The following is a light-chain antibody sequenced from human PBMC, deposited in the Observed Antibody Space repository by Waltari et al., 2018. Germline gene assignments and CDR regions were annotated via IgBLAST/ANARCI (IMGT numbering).Light chain of an antibody. CDR2: DVS. CDR3: SSYTGSNTFV. V-gene: IGLV2-11*01. J-gene: IGLJ6*01. Sequence: QAALTQPPSVSGSPGPSVTISCTGTSSDIGGFDYVSWYQQHPGKAPKLMIYDVSKRPSGVSGRFSGFKSGNTASLTISGLQAEDEADYYCSSYTGSNTFVFGSGTKLTVL. CDR1: SSDIGGFDY.